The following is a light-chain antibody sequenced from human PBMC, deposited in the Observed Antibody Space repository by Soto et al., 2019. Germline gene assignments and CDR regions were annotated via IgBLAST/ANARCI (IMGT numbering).Light chain of an antibody. J-gene: IGKJ1*01. CDR1: QSVSSSY. V-gene: IGKV3-20*01. Sequence: EIVLTQSPGTLSLSPGERATLSCRASQSVSSSYLAWYQQKLGQAPRLLIYGASSRATGIPDRFSGSGSGPDLTLTISRLEPEDFAVYYCQQYGSLPWTFGQGTKVDI. CDR3: QQYGSLPWT. CDR2: GAS.